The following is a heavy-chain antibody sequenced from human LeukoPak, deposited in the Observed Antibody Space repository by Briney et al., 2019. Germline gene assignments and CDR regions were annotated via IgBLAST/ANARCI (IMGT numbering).Heavy chain of an antibody. Sequence: PSETLSLTCTVSGGSISSYYWSWIRQPPGKGLEWIGYIYYSGSTYYNPSLKSRVTISVDTSKNQFSLKLSSVTAADTAVYYCARAPRYYYDSSGVSFDYWGQGTLVTVSS. J-gene: IGHJ4*02. CDR1: GGSISSYY. V-gene: IGHV4-59*12. D-gene: IGHD3-22*01. CDR3: ARAPRYYYDSSGVSFDY. CDR2: IYYSGST.